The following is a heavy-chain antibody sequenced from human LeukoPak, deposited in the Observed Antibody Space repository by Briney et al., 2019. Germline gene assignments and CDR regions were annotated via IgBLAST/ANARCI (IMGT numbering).Heavy chain of an antibody. D-gene: IGHD3-22*01. CDR1: AFSGSLLA. V-gene: IGHV3-21*01. Sequence: PGGSLRLSGAASAFSGSLLARDWVPQAPGKGLKGWSSTTSSTGYLFYADSGKGRFTSARDNAETSVVLHMNSLIAEAMFVYLCARGKTYHYDTMGNYPDAFDIWGPGTVVTVSS. CDR2: TTSSTGYL. CDR3: ARGKTYHYDTMGNYPDAFDI. J-gene: IGHJ3*02.